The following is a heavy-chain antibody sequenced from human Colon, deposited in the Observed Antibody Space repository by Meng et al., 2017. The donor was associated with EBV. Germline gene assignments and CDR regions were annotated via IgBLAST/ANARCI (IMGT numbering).Heavy chain of an antibody. CDR1: GGSFRDYY. V-gene: IGHV4-34*01. D-gene: IGHD3-10*01. CDR3: ARRGPSGNFSP. J-gene: IGHJ5*02. Sequence: QVQPQQWGAGLLKPSETLSRSCAVYGGSFRDYYWTWLRHPPGKGLEWIGEIDHRGNTKYNPSLKSRVTISLDTSKKQFSLKVSSVTAADSAVYYCARRGPSGNFSPWSQGALVTVSS. CDR2: IDHRGNT.